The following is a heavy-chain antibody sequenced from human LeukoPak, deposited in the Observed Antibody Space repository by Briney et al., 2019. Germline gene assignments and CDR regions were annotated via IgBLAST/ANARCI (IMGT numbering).Heavy chain of an antibody. Sequence: PSETLSLTCTVSGGSISSSSYYWGWIRQPPGKGLEWIGSIYYSGSTYYNPSLKSRVTISVDTSKNQFSLKLSSVTAADTAVYYCARDRGHDSSGYSFDYWGQGTLVTVSS. CDR2: IYYSGST. CDR1: GGSISSSSYY. CDR3: ARDRGHDSSGYSFDY. V-gene: IGHV4-39*07. J-gene: IGHJ4*02. D-gene: IGHD3-22*01.